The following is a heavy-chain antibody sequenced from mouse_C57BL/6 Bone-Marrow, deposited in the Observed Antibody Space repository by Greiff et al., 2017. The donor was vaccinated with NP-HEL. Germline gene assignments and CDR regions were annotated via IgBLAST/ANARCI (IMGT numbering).Heavy chain of an antibody. D-gene: IGHD2-10*01. CDR1: GFNIKDDY. Sequence: VHVKQSGAELVRPGASVKLSCTASGFNIKDDYMHWVKQRPEQGLEWIGWIDPENGDTEYASKFQGKATITADTSSNTAYLQLSSLTSEDTAVYYCTTPYRWGQGTLVTVSA. J-gene: IGHJ3*02. V-gene: IGHV14-4*01. CDR2: IDPENGDT. CDR3: TTPYR.